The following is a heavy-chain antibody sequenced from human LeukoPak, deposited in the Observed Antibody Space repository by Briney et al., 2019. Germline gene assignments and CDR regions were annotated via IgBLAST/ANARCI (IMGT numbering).Heavy chain of an antibody. CDR2: IYYSGST. CDR3: ARGIAAAGSAFDI. J-gene: IGHJ3*02. CDR1: GGSISSGDYY. V-gene: IGHV4-30-4*01. D-gene: IGHD6-13*01. Sequence: SETLSLTCTVSGGSISSGDYYWSWIRQPPGTGLEWIGYIYYSGSTYYNPSLKSRVTISVDTSKNQFSLKLSSVTAADTAVYYCARGIAAAGSAFDIWGQGTMVTVSS.